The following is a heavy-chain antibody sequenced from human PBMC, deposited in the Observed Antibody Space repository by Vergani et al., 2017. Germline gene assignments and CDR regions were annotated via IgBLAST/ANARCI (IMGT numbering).Heavy chain of an antibody. J-gene: IGHJ4*02. CDR3: AKFPLNITTPDRGDF. Sequence: HVQMVESGGGVVQPGRSLRLSCAVSGFRFSDYGMHWVRQAPGRGLECVALISYAGDTTYYEDSVKGRFTISRDNSKNTLFLQMHSLRVEDTALYYCAKFPLNITTPDRGDFWGQGSLVTVSS. D-gene: IGHD1-1*01. CDR1: GFRFSDYG. CDR2: ISYAGDTT. V-gene: IGHV3-30*18.